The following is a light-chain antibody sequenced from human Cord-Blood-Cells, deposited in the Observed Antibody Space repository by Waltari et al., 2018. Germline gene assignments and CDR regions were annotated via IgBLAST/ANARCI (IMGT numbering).Light chain of an antibody. J-gene: IGLJ2*01. CDR3: SSYTSSSTPL. CDR2: DVS. Sequence: QSALTQPASVSGSPGQSITLSCTGTSRDVGCYNYVSWYQQHPGKAPKLMIYDVSKRPSGVSNRFSGSKSGNTASLTISGLQAEDEADYYCSSYTSSSTPLFGGGTKLTVL. V-gene: IGLV2-14*01. CDR1: SRDVGCYNY.